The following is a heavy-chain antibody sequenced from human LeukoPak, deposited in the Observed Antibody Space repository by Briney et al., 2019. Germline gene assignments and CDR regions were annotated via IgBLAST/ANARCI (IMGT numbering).Heavy chain of an antibody. CDR3: ARDRCSSTSCYLDALDI. J-gene: IGHJ3*02. V-gene: IGHV3-30-3*01. CDR1: GFTFSSYA. CDR2: ISYDGSNK. Sequence: PGGSLRLSCAASGFTFSSYAMHWVRQAPGKGLEWVAVISYDGSNKYYADSVKGRFTISRDNSKNTLYLQMNSLRAEDTAVYYCARDRCSSTSCYLDALDIWGQGTMVTVSS. D-gene: IGHD2-2*01.